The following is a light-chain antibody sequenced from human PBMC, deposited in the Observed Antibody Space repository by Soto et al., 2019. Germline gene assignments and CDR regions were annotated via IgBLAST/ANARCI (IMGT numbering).Light chain of an antibody. V-gene: IGLV2-8*01. CDR2: NVN. Sequence: QSVLTQPPSASGSPGQAVTISCTGTSRDIGGYDFVSWYQVRPGEAPQLIIYNVNGRPSGVPRRFSGSKSGNTASLTVSGLQAVDEADYYCSSYTSSSTLIYVLGNGTKLTVL. CDR3: SSYTSSSTLIYV. CDR1: SRDIGGYDF. J-gene: IGLJ1*01.